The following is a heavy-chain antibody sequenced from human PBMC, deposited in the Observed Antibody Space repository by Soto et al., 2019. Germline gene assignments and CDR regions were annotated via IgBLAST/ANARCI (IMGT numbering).Heavy chain of an antibody. CDR2: VSPTGDTV. J-gene: IGHJ4*02. Sequence: VQVVASGGGLVQPGRSLRLSCAVSGFRFEQYVMHWARQGPGKGLECVSTVSPTGDTVAYADSVEARFTVSRDNAKNSLYLQINSLKGDDTALYYCLKDAPNCAIDDWGQGTLVTVSS. V-gene: IGHV3-9*01. D-gene: IGHD2-21*01. CDR1: GFRFEQYV. CDR3: LKDAPNCAIDD.